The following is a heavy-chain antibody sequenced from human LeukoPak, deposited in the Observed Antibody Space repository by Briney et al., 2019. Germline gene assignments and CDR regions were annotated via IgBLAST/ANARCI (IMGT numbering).Heavy chain of an antibody. CDR1: GFTFSRYA. CDR3: AQTEKQPDYYYGFDV. Sequence: PGGSLRLSCAASGFTFSRYAMHWVRQAPGKGLEWVAVISFDETSKYYSDSVKGRFTISRDDSKNMLYLQMNSLRVEDTAVYYCAQTEKQPDYYYGFDVWGKGTTVTVSS. V-gene: IGHV3-30*04. CDR2: ISFDETSK. J-gene: IGHJ6*04. D-gene: IGHD6-13*01.